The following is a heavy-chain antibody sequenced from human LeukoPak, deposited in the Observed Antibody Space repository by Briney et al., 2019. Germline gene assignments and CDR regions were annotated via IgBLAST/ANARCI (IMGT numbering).Heavy chain of an antibody. Sequence: SVKVSCKASGGTFSSYAISWVRQAPGQGLEWMGGIIPIFGTTNYAQKFQGRVTITADESTSTAYMELSSLRSEDTAVYYCARADCSSTSCYTPFDYWGQGTLVTVSS. CDR2: IIPIFGTT. V-gene: IGHV1-69*01. J-gene: IGHJ4*02. CDR1: GGTFSSYA. CDR3: ARADCSSTSCYTPFDY. D-gene: IGHD2-2*02.